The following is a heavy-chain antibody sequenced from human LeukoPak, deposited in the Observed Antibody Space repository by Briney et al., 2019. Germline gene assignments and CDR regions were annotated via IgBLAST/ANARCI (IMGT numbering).Heavy chain of an antibody. CDR1: GFTFSGYG. V-gene: IGHV3-23*01. J-gene: IGHJ6*03. CDR2: ISGSGGST. Sequence: GGTLRLSCAASGFTFSGYGMSWVREAPGKGLKWVSAISGSGGSTYYADSVKGRITISRDNSKNTLYLQMNSLRAEDTAVYYCAKIAEQGIAAAGTSYYYYYYMDVWGKGTTVTISS. D-gene: IGHD6-13*01. CDR3: AKIAEQGIAAAGTSYYYYYYMDV.